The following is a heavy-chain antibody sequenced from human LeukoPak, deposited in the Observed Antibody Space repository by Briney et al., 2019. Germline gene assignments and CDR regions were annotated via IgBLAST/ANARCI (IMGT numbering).Heavy chain of an antibody. CDR1: SESFSGYF. J-gene: IGHJ5*02. D-gene: IGHD5-18*01. CDR3: ARGAPPWIQITTNWFDP. Sequence: KPSETLSLTCAIYSESFSGYFWSWIRQPPGKGLEWIGEINYSGSTNYNPSLKSRVTISVDTSKNQFSLKLSSVTAADTAVYYCARGAPPWIQITTNWFDPWGQGTLVTVSS. CDR2: INYSGST. V-gene: IGHV4-34*01.